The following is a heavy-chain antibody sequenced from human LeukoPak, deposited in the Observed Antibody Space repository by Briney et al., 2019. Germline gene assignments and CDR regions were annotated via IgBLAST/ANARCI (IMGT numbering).Heavy chain of an antibody. V-gene: IGHV1-18*04. Sequence: ASVKVSCKASGYTFTSYGISWVRQAPGQGLEWMGWISAYNGNTNYAQKLQGRVTMTTDTSTSTAYMELRSLRSDDTAVYYCARDNGLYGDPPLSDYWGQGTLVTVSS. D-gene: IGHD4-17*01. CDR3: ARDNGLYGDPPLSDY. J-gene: IGHJ4*02. CDR2: ISAYNGNT. CDR1: GYTFTSYG.